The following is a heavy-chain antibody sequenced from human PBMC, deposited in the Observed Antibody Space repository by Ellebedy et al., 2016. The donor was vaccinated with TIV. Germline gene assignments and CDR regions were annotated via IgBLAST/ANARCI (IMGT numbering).Heavy chain of an antibody. V-gene: IGHV3-21*01. D-gene: IGHD6-19*01. CDR2: ISTSGSQL. CDR3: ARASYNTAWGDV. J-gene: IGHJ6*02. Sequence: GGSLRLXXSASGFTLSDHSIHWVRQTPGRGLEWVSSISTSGSQLNYTDALKGRFTISRDSAKNSVYLQMDSLTVEDTGIYYCARASYNTAWGDVWGQGTTVTVSS. CDR1: GFTLSDHS.